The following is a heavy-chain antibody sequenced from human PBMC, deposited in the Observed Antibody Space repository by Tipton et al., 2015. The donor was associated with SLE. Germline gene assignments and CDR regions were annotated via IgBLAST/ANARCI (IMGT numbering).Heavy chain of an antibody. CDR2: VYYSGTG. CDR3: ARFRDEYYYYAMDV. V-gene: IGHV4-59*11. Sequence: TLSLTCTVSGGSISGHYWSWIRRPPGEGLEWIGYVYYSGTGNSNPSLRSRVTISVDMSKNQFSLMLRSVTAADTAVYYCARFRDEYYYYAMDVWGQGTTVTVSS. J-gene: IGHJ6*02. CDR1: GGSISGHY.